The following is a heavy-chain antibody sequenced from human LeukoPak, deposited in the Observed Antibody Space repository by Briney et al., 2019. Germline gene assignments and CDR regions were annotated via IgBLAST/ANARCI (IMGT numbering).Heavy chain of an antibody. J-gene: IGHJ4*02. CDR3: ARAGRGYYDY. CDR1: GDSVSSNSAT. Sequence: SQTLSLTCAISGDSVSSNSATWHWIRQSPLRGLEWLARTYFRSKWIYDYAPSLKSRLTISPDASKNQFALQLNSVTPEDTAVYFCARAGRGYYDYWGQGTLATVSS. D-gene: IGHD3-22*01. CDR2: TYFRSKWIY. V-gene: IGHV6-1*01.